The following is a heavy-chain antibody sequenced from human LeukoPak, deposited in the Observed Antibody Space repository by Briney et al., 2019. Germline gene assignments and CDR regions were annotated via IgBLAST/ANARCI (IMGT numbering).Heavy chain of an antibody. D-gene: IGHD1-14*01. CDR3: ARRPSYGRAFDI. J-gene: IGHJ3*02. V-gene: IGHV4-34*01. CDR1: GGSFSGYY. CDR2: INHSGST. Sequence: PSETLSLTCAVYGGSFSGYYWSWIRQPPGKGLEWIGEINHSGSTNYNPSLKSRVTISVDTSKNQFSLKLSSVTAADTAVYYCARRPSYGRAFDIWGQGTMVTVSS.